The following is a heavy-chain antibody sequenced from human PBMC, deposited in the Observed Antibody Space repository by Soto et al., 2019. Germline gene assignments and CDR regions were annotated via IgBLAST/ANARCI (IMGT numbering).Heavy chain of an antibody. CDR2: IYHSGST. V-gene: IGHV4-4*02. D-gene: IGHD4-17*01. CDR3: AGDWVGTYGSHAFDI. Sequence: QVQLQETGPGLVKPSGTLSLTCAVSGGSISSSNWWSWVRQPPGKGLEWIGEIYHSGSTNYNPSLKIRVTISVDKSKNQFSLKLSSVTAADTAVYYCAGDWVGTYGSHAFDIWGQGTMVTVSS. CDR1: GGSISSSNW. J-gene: IGHJ3*02.